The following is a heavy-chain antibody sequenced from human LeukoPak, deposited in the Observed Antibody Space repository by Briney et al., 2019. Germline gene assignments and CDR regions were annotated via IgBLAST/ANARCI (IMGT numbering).Heavy chain of an antibody. J-gene: IGHJ4*02. CDR1: GFTFSDYY. V-gene: IGHV3-23*01. CDR2: ISGSGGNT. CDR3: AKATTVVTYGY. D-gene: IGHD4-23*01. Sequence: GGSLRLSCAASGFTFSDYYMTWIRQAPGKGLEWVSAISGSGGNTYYADSVKGRFTISRDNSKNTLYLQMNSLRAADTAVYYCAKATTVVTYGYWGQGTLVTVSS.